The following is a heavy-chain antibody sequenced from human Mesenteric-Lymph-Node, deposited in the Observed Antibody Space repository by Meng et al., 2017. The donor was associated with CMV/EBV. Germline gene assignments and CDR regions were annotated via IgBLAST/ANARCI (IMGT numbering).Heavy chain of an antibody. Sequence: GESLKISCAASGFTVSSNYMSWVRQAPGKGLEWVSVIYSGGSAYYADSVKGRFTISRDNANKTLYLQMNSLTAEDTAVYYCARGNFYGMDVWGQGTTVTVSS. D-gene: IGHD1-7*01. V-gene: IGHV3-53*01. J-gene: IGHJ6*02. CDR2: IYSGGSA. CDR1: GFTVSSNY. CDR3: ARGNFYGMDV.